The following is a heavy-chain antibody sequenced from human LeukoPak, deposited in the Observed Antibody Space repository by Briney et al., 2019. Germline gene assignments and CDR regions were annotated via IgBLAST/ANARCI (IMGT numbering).Heavy chain of an antibody. D-gene: IGHD1-26*01. CDR1: GGSISSGDYY. V-gene: IGHV4-30-4*08. CDR3: ARPGIVGATPDY. CDR2: IYYSGST. Sequence: PSQTLSLTCTVSGGSISSGDYYWSWIRQPPGKGLEWIGYIYYSGSTYYNPSLKSRVTISVDTSKNQFSLKLSSVTAADTAVYYCARPGIVGATPDYWGQGTLVTVSS. J-gene: IGHJ4*02.